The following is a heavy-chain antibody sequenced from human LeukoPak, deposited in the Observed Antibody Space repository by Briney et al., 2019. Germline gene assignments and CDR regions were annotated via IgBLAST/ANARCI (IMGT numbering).Heavy chain of an antibody. CDR1: GFTFSTYW. CDR2: INPDGSTT. V-gene: IGHV3-74*01. CDR3: AKQLGYCSDGSCYFPY. J-gene: IGHJ4*02. Sequence: GGSLRLSCAAAGFTFSTYWMHWVRQPPEKGLLWVSHINPDGSTTNYADSVKGRFTISRDNAKNTLYLQMNSLRAEDTAVYYCAKQLGYCSDGSCYFPYWGQGTLVTVSS. D-gene: IGHD2-15*01.